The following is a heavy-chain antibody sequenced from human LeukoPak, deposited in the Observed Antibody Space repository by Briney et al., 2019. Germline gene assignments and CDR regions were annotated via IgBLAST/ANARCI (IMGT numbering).Heavy chain of an antibody. D-gene: IGHD3-22*01. CDR2: ISWNSGSI. CDR1: GFTFDDYA. V-gene: IGHV3-9*01. J-gene: IGHJ4*02. Sequence: PGRSLRLSCAASGFTFDDYAMHWVRQAPGKGLEWVSGISWNSGSIGYADSVKGRFTISRDNAKNSLYLHMNSLRAEDTALYCCTKDFLANYYDSSGYSDYWGQGTLVTVSS. CDR3: TKDFLANYYDSSGYSDY.